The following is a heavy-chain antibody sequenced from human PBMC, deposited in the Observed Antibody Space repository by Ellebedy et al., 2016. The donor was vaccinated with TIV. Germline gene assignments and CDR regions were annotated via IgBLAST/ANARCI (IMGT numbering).Heavy chain of an antibody. V-gene: IGHV3-9*01. D-gene: IGHD6-13*01. CDR3: ARDEMPPPIAAAGDYYYYGMDV. Sequence: SLKISCAASGFTFDDYGMHWVRQAPGKGLEWVSGISWNSGKIGYADSVKGRFTISRDNSKNTLYLQMNSLRAEDTAVYYCARDEMPPPIAAAGDYYYYGMDVWGQGTTVTASS. J-gene: IGHJ6*02. CDR1: GFTFDDYG. CDR2: ISWNSGKI.